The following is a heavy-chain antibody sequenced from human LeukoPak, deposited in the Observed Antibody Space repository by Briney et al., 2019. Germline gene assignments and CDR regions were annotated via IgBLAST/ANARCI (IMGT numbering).Heavy chain of an antibody. CDR3: ARYLVLKGSGLRFLSQRLSAFDI. CDR2: IYPGDSDT. D-gene: IGHD3-3*01. CDR1: GYSFTSYW. Sequence: GESLKISCKGSGYSFTSYWIGWVRQMPGKGLEWMGIIYPGDSDTRYSPSFQGQVTISADKSISTAYLQWSSLKASDTAMYYCARYLVLKGSGLRFLSQRLSAFDIWGQGTMVTVSS. V-gene: IGHV5-51*01. J-gene: IGHJ3*02.